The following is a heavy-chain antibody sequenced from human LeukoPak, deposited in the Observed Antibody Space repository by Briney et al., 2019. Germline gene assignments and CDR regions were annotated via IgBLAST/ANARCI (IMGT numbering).Heavy chain of an antibody. J-gene: IGHJ3*02. Sequence: PSETLSLTCTVSGGSISSSSYYWGWIRQPPGKGLEWIGSIYYSGSTYYNPSLKSRVTISVDTSKNQFSLKLSSVTAADTAVYYCASWDYYDSTPPDAFDIWGQGTMVTVSS. CDR1: GGSISSSSYY. CDR2: IYYSGST. D-gene: IGHD3-22*01. CDR3: ASWDYYDSTPPDAFDI. V-gene: IGHV4-39*07.